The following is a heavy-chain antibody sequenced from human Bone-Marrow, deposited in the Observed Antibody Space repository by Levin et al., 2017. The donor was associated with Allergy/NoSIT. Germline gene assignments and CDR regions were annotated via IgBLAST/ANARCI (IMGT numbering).Heavy chain of an antibody. Sequence: GESLKISCTASGFTFHTSAMTWVRQAPGKGLGWVSAISGSGDITSYADSVKGRFTVSRDNSRNMLFLQMDSLRVEDTAVFYCAKGSSGWFQEKDSWGQGTLVTVSS. CDR2: ISGSGDIT. CDR3: AKGSSGWFQEKDS. V-gene: IGHV3-23*01. J-gene: IGHJ4*02. CDR1: GFTFHTSA. D-gene: IGHD6-19*01.